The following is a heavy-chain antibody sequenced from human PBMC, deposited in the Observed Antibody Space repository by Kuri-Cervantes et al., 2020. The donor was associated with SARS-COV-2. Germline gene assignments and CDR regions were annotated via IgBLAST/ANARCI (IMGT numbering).Heavy chain of an antibody. D-gene: IGHD6-19*01. CDR1: GFTFSSYW. V-gene: IGHV3-7*04. Sequence: GGSLRLSCAASGFTFSSYWMSWVRQAPGKGLEWVANIKQDGSEKYYVDSVKGRFTISRDNAKNSLYLQMNSLRAEDTAVYYCARIPGYSSGWLAFDIWGQGTLVTVSS. CDR2: IKQDGSEK. J-gene: IGHJ4*02. CDR3: ARIPGYSSGWLAFDI.